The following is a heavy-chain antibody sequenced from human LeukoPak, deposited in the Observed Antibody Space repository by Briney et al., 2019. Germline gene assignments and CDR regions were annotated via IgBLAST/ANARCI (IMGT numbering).Heavy chain of an antibody. J-gene: IGHJ4*02. V-gene: IGHV3-33*01. Sequence: GRSLRLSCAASGFTFSSYGMHWVRQAPGKGLEWVAVIWYDGSNEYYADSVKGRFTISRDNSKNTLYLQMNSLRAEDTAVYYCAARSFAVWGQGTLVTVSS. CDR2: IWYDGSNE. CDR1: GFTFSSYG. D-gene: IGHD1-26*01. CDR3: AARSFAV.